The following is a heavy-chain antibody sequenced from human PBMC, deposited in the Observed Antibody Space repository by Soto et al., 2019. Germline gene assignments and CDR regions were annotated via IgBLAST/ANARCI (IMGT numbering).Heavy chain of an antibody. CDR1: GFTFSSYD. CDR2: ISGSGDNT. CDR3: AKSHMYYYDSSGFSNWFDP. V-gene: IGHV3-23*01. J-gene: IGHJ5*02. Sequence: PGGSLRLSCAASGFTFSSYDMSWLRQAPGRGLEWVSSISGSGDNTFHADSVKGRFTISRDSSKNTLYLQMNSLRVEDTAVYYCAKSHMYYYDSSGFSNWFDPWGQGALVTVSS. D-gene: IGHD3-22*01.